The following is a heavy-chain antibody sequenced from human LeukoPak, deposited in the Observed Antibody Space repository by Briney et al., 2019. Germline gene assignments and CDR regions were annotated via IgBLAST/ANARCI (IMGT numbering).Heavy chain of an antibody. J-gene: IGHJ4*02. V-gene: IGHV4-38-2*02. CDR1: GYSISNGYY. CDR2: IYHRGST. Sequence: SETLSLTCTVSGYSISNGYYWGWIRQPPGTGLEWVGSIYHRGSTCYNPSLRSRVTISLDRSKKKFSLKLTSVTAADTAVYFCARGAEYYAIWRGYAGYSDYWGQGISVTVSS. D-gene: IGHD3-3*01. CDR3: ARGAEYYAIWRGYAGYSDY.